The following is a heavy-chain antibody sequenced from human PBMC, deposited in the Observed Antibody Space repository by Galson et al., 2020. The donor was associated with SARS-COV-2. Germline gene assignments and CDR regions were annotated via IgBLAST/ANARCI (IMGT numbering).Heavy chain of an antibody. CDR2: INLSGDT. CDR1: GYIFTGHY. Sequence: ASVTVSCKASGYIFTGHYMHRVRQAPGQGLEWMGLINLSGDTNYAQKFQGRVTMTRDTSISTAYMELSRLRSDVTSVYYCARGLGPYYFDYWGQGTLVTVSS. J-gene: IGHJ4*02. V-gene: IGHV1-2*02. CDR3: ARGLGPYYFDY. D-gene: IGHD7-27*01.